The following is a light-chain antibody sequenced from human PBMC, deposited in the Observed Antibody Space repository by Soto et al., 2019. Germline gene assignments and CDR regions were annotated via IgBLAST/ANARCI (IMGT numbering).Light chain of an antibody. V-gene: IGKV3-20*01. CDR3: HHYNSWRTPCT. CDR1: QSVSSSY. Sequence: VWSQSPGTIYLSPRERATISAGGSQSVSSSYLAWYQQKPGPAHTLLIYDTPTTATGIPARFSGSGFGTEFTLTITILKAEAVELYYDHHYNSWRTPCTFGQVSKVDI. CDR2: DTP. J-gene: IGKJ1*01.